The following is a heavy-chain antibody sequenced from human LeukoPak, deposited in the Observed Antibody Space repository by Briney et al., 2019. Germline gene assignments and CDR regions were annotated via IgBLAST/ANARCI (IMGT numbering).Heavy chain of an antibody. CDR1: GFTFSKYW. Sequence: GGSLRLSCAATGFTFSKYWVLCVRQAPGKGLESVSRINTDGTVTTYADSVKGRFTVSRDNADNTMFLQMNSVRDEDTAVHYCATKQWLAPPPDSWGQGTPVTVSS. CDR3: ATKQWLAPPPDS. J-gene: IGHJ4*02. CDR2: INTDGTVT. V-gene: IGHV3-74*01. D-gene: IGHD6-19*01.